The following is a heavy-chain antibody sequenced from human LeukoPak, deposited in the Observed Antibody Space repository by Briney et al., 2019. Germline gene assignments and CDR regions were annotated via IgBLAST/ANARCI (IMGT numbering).Heavy chain of an antibody. CDR1: GGSISSYY. V-gene: IGHV4-4*07. CDR2: IYTSGST. D-gene: IGHD6-19*01. CDR3: AREGSRGQWLVRDFDY. J-gene: IGHJ4*02. Sequence: SETLSLTCTVSGGSISSYYWSWIRQPAGKGLEWIGRIYTSGSTNYNPSLKSRVTISVDTSKNQFSLKLSSVTAADTAVYYCAREGSRGQWLVRDFDYWGQGTLVTVSS.